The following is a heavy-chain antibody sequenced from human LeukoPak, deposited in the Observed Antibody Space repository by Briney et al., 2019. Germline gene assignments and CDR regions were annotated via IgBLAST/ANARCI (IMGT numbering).Heavy chain of an antibody. J-gene: IGHJ4*02. CDR1: GYTFTSYG. CDR2: ISAYNGNT. CDR3: ARVSGDSSGYPNGYFDY. V-gene: IGHV1-18*01. D-gene: IGHD3-22*01. Sequence: ASVTVSCKASGYTFTSYGISWVRQAPGQGLEWMGWISAYNGNTNYAQKLQGRVTMTTDTSTSTAYMELRSLRSDDTAVYYCARVSGDSSGYPNGYFDYWGQGTLVTVSS.